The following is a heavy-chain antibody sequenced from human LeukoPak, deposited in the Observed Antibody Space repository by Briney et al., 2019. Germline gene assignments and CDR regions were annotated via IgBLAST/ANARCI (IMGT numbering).Heavy chain of an antibody. CDR3: ARDFGDYYGGSFAY. V-gene: IGHV3-11*01. D-gene: IGHD4-23*01. Sequence: WVRXXPGKGXEWXSPISGSGGSTYSPDSLQRRFTLSTHNAKNSLYLQLNTLRAEPPAVYSCARDFGDYYGGSFAYWGPGTLVTVSS. J-gene: IGHJ4*02. CDR2: ISGSGGST.